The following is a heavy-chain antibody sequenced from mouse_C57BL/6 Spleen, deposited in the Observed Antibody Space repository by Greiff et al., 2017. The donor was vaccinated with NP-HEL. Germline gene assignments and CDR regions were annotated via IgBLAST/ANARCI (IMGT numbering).Heavy chain of an antibody. CDR2: INPNNGGT. CDR3: ARDGTTVVHYWYFDV. D-gene: IGHD1-1*01. V-gene: IGHV1-18*01. CDR1: GYTFTDYN. J-gene: IGHJ1*03. Sequence: EVQLQQSGPELVKPGASVKIPCKASGYTFTDYNMDWVKQSHGKSLEWIGDINPNNGGTIYNQKFKGKATLTVDKSSSTAYMELRSLTSEDTAVYYCARDGTTVVHYWYFDVWGTGTTVTVSS.